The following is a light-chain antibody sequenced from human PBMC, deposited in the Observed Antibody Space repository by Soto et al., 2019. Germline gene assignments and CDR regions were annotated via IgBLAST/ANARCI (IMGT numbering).Light chain of an antibody. J-gene: IGKJ4*01. CDR1: QSISSY. CDR2: AAS. V-gene: IGKV1-39*01. Sequence: DIQMTQSPSSLSASVGDRVTITCRAGQSISSYLNWYQQKPGKAPKLLIYAASSLQSGVPSRFSGSGSGTDFTLTINSLQPEDFATYFCQQLNNYPSTFGGGTKVDI. CDR3: QQLNNYPST.